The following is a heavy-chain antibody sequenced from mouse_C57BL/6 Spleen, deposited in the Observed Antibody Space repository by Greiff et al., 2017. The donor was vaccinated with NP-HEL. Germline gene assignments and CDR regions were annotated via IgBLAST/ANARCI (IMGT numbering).Heavy chain of an antibody. Sequence: EVKVEESGGGLVKPGGSLKLSCAASGFTFSSYAMSWVRQTPEKRLEWVATISDGGSYTYYPDNVKGRFTISRDNAKNNLYLQMSHLKSEDTAMYYCARDLDYYGSSYLYYFDYWGQGTTLTVSS. V-gene: IGHV5-4*01. CDR2: ISDGGSYT. CDR1: GFTFSSYA. CDR3: ARDLDYYGSSYLYYFDY. J-gene: IGHJ2*01. D-gene: IGHD1-1*01.